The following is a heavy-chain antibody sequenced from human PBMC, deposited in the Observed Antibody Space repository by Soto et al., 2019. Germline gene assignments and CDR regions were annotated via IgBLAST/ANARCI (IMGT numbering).Heavy chain of an antibody. CDR3: AGADDSPNAFDI. J-gene: IGHJ3*02. V-gene: IGHV1-69*12. Sequence: QVQLVQSGAEVKKPGSSVKVSCKASGGTFSSYAISWVRQAPGQGLEWMGGIIPIFGTANYAQKFQGRVXIXAXXSTSTAYMELSSLRSEDTAVYYCAGADDSPNAFDIWGQGTMVTVSS. D-gene: IGHD3-22*01. CDR1: GGTFSSYA. CDR2: IIPIFGTA.